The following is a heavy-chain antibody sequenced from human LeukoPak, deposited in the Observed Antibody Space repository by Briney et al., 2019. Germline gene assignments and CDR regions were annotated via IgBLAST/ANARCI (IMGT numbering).Heavy chain of an antibody. V-gene: IGHV4-59*01. CDR1: GGSISSYY. Sequence: PSETLSLTCTVSGGSISSYYWSWIRQPPGKGLEWIGYIYYSGSTNYNPSLKSRVTISVDTSKNQFSLKLSSVTAADTAVYYCARATPDYYDSSGHAFDIWGQGTMVTVSS. D-gene: IGHD3-22*01. CDR3: ARATPDYYDSSGHAFDI. J-gene: IGHJ3*02. CDR2: IYYSGST.